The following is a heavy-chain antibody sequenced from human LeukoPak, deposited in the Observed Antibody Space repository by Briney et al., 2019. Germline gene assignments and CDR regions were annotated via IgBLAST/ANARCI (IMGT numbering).Heavy chain of an antibody. CDR2: ISYDGSNK. CDR1: GFTFSSYA. J-gene: IGHJ4*02. Sequence: PGRSLRLSCAASGFTFSSYAMHWVRQAPGKGLEWVAVISYDGSNKYYADSVKGRFTISRDNSKNTLYLQMNSLRAEDTAVYYCARTLRSPGSSKSYYFDYWGQGTLVTVSS. D-gene: IGHD2-15*01. V-gene: IGHV3-30*04. CDR3: ARTLRSPGSSKSYYFDY.